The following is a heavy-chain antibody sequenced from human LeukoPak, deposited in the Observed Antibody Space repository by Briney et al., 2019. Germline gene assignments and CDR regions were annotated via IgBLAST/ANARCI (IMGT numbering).Heavy chain of an antibody. V-gene: IGHV1-69*05. Sequence: SMKVSCKASGGTFSSYGISWVRQAPGQGLEWMGRIIPIFDTANYAQKFQGRVTITTDESTSTAYMELSSLRSEDTAVYYCAFGLGYYYYMDVWGKGTTVTVSS. CDR1: GGTFSSYG. D-gene: IGHD3-10*01. CDR2: IIPIFDTA. CDR3: AFGLGYYYYMDV. J-gene: IGHJ6*03.